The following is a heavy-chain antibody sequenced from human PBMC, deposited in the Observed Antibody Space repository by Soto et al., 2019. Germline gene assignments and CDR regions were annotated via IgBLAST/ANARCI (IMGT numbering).Heavy chain of an antibody. CDR2: ISGYNGDT. Sequence: QGHLVQSGAEVKKPGTSVKVSCKASGYTFTRYGISWVRQAPGQGLEWMGWISGYNGDTNYAQNLQGRVTMTKDTSTSNAYMELRSLTSDDTAVYYCAKNGQPPYYYYGLDVWGQGTTVTVSS. V-gene: IGHV1-18*01. CDR3: AKNGQPPYYYYGLDV. CDR1: GYTFTRYG. J-gene: IGHJ6*02. D-gene: IGHD2-8*01.